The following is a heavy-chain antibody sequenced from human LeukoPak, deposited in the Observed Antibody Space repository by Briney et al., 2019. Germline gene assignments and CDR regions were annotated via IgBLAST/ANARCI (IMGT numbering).Heavy chain of an antibody. CDR1: GFTFSSYG. CDR3: AKDQWRMGGCYL. Sequence: PGGSLRLSCAASGFTFSSYGWSWFRQAPGKGLEWVAAISGSGGSTYYADPAKGRFTISRENCKNTLYLQMSRQRAEDTAVYYCAKDQWRMGGCYLWGQGTRVTVSS. V-gene: IGHV3-23*01. CDR2: ISGSGGST. J-gene: IGHJ4*02. D-gene: IGHD6-19*01.